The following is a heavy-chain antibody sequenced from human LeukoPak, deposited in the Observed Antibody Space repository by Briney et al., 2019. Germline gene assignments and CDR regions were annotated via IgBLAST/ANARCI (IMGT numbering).Heavy chain of an antibody. D-gene: IGHD3-10*01. J-gene: IGHJ5*02. V-gene: IGHV4-39*01. Sequence: SETLSLTCTVSGGSTSSHSYFWGWIRQPPGKGLEWIGSVSYSGPTYYNPSLKSRVTISVDTSKNQFSLKLSSVTAADTAVYYCARGRLLWFGELKWFDPWGQGTLVTVSS. CDR2: VSYSGPT. CDR3: ARGRLLWFGELKWFDP. CDR1: GGSTSSHSYF.